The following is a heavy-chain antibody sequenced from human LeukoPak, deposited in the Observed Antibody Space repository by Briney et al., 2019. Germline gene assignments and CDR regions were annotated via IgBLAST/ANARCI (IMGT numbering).Heavy chain of an antibody. V-gene: IGHV4-31*03. D-gene: IGHD3-10*01. CDR3: ARVYSDYYGSGSYNPWFDP. CDR2: IYYSGST. CDR1: GGSISSGGYY. Sequence: SQTLSLTCTVSGGSISSGGYYWSWIRQHPGKGLEWIGYIYYSGSTYYNPSLKSRVTISVDTSKNQFSLKLSSVTAADTAVYYCARVYSDYYGSGSYNPWFDPWGQGTLVTVSP. J-gene: IGHJ5*02.